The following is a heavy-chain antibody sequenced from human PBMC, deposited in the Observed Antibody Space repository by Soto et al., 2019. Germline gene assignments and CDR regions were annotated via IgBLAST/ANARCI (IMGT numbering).Heavy chain of an antibody. CDR2: ISYDGSNK. CDR1: GFTFSSYG. CDR3: AKDLPVGATGYYYYGMDV. J-gene: IGHJ6*02. D-gene: IGHD1-26*01. Sequence: QVRLVESGGGVVQPGRSLRLSCAASGFTFSSYGMHWVRQAPGKGLEWVAVISYDGSNKYYADSVKGRFTISRDNSKNTLYLQMNSLRAEDTAVYYCAKDLPVGATGYYYYGMDVWGQGTTVTVSS. V-gene: IGHV3-30*18.